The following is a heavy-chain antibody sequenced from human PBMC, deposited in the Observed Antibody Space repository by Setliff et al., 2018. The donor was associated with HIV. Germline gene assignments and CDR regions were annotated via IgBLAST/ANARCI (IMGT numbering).Heavy chain of an antibody. V-gene: IGHV1-69*13. CDR1: GDTFNNYA. CDR2: ILPVSGAA. Sequence: SVKVSCKASGDTFNNYAIGRVRQAPGQGLEWMGGILPVSGAANYAQKFQGRVTITADESTATFYMEMSTLRSEDTAVYYCVNLPFFYYYYMDVWGEGTPVTVSS. CDR3: VNLPFFYYYYMDV. J-gene: IGHJ6*03.